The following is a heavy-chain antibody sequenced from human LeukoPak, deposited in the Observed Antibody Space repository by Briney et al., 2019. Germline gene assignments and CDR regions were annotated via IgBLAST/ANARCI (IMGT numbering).Heavy chain of an antibody. CDR1: GGSFSGYY. J-gene: IGHJ6*02. D-gene: IGHD3-3*01. CDR2: INHSGST. CDR3: ACFWSDYYYYYGTDV. Sequence: SETLSLTCAVYGGSFSGYYWSWIRQPPGKGLEWIGEINHSGSTNYNPSLKSRVTISVDTSKNQFSLKLSSVTAADTAVYYCACFWSDYYYYYGTDVWGQGTTVTVSS. V-gene: IGHV4-34*01.